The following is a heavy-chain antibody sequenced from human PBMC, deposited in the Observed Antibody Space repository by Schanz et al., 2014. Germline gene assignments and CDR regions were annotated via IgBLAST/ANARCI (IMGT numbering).Heavy chain of an antibody. CDR1: GFTFSTYA. V-gene: IGHV3-23*04. CDR3: AKRFHCSGSHPFDY. Sequence: VHLVESGGGVVQPGRSLRLSCAASGFTFSTYAMHWVRQAPGKGLEWVAIIDGRGITTFYADSVKGRFTISRDNAKNTVYLQMNSLRDDDTAVYYCAKRFHCSGSHPFDYWGQGTLVTVSS. D-gene: IGHD3-10*02. J-gene: IGHJ4*02. CDR2: IDGRGITT.